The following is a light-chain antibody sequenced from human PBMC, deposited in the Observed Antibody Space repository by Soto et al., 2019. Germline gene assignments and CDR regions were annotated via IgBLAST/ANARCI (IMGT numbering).Light chain of an antibody. J-gene: IGKJ1*01. CDR3: QNYNSAPRT. CDR2: AAS. V-gene: IGKV1-27*01. Sequence: DIQMTQSPSSLSASIGDRVTISCRASQGISNYLAWYQQKPGKVPKLLIYAASNQQSGVPSSFSGRGSGTDFTLTISSLQPEDVATYYCQNYNSAPRTFGQGTKVEIK. CDR1: QGISNY.